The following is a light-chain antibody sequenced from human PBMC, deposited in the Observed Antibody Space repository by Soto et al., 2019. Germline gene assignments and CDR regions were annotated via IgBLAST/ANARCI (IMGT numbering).Light chain of an antibody. CDR2: DAS. CDR1: QSVDRY. J-gene: IGKJ1*01. Sequence: DIPMTQSPSTLSASVGDRVSITCRASQSVDRYLAWYQQKPGKAPHLLIYDASSLESGVPSRFSGSGSGTELTLTISSLQPDDFTTFYCQQYKDYTWTFGQGTKVEV. CDR3: QQYKDYTWT. V-gene: IGKV1-5*01.